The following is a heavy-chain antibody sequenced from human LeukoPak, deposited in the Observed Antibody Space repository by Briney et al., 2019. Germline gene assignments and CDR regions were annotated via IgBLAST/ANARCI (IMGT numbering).Heavy chain of an antibody. J-gene: IGHJ4*02. V-gene: IGHV1-46*01. D-gene: IGHD3-3*01. CDR2: INPSGGST. Sequence: GASVKVSCKASGYTFTSYYMRWVRQAPGQGLEWMGIINPSGGSTSYAQKFQGRVTMTRDMSTSTVYMELSSLRSEDTAVYYCARDPGGKTYDFWSGYYLPSHWGQGTLVTVSS. CDR1: GYTFTSYY. CDR3: ARDPGGKTYDFWSGYYLPSH.